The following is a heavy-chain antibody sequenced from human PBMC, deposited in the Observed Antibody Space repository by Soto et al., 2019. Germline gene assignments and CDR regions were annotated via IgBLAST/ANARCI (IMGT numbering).Heavy chain of an antibody. CDR2: ISSSSSYI. CDR1: GFTFSSYS. D-gene: IGHD6-6*01. Sequence: EVQLVESGGGLVKPGGSLRLSCAASGFTFSSYSMNWVRQAPGKGLEWVSSISSSSSYIYYADSVKGRFTNSRDNAKNSLYLQMNSRRAEDTSVYYCARDHGYSSSFYYYYNMDVWGKGTTVTVSS. V-gene: IGHV3-21*01. CDR3: ARDHGYSSSFYYYYNMDV. J-gene: IGHJ6*03.